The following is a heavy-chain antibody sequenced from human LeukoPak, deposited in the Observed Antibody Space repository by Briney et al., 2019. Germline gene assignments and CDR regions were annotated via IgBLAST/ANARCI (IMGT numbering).Heavy chain of an antibody. D-gene: IGHD2-2*01. J-gene: IGHJ4*02. CDR3: AKEPVPAATPNFDY. V-gene: IGHV3-21*04. CDR1: GFTFSSYS. CDR2: ISSSSSYI. Sequence: GGSLRLSCAASGFTFSSYSMNWVRQAPGKGLEWVSSISSSSSYIYYADSVKGRFTISRDNSKNTLYLQMNSLRAEDTAVYYCAKEPVPAATPNFDYWGQGTLVTVSS.